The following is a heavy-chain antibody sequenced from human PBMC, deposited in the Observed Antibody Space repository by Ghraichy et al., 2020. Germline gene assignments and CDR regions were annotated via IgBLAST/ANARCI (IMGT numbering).Heavy chain of an antibody. CDR3: AKRWIHTVLDAFGV. J-gene: IGHJ3*01. V-gene: IGHV3-23*01. CDR1: GFTFSSYA. CDR2: ITDNGGST. Sequence: GGSLRLSCSASGFTFSSYAMAWVRQAPGKGLEYVSSITDNGGSTYYADSVKGRFTISRDNSRNTLYLQMNSLRAEDTAVYYCAKRWIHTVLDAFGVWGQWTMVPDSS. D-gene: IGHD4-17*01.